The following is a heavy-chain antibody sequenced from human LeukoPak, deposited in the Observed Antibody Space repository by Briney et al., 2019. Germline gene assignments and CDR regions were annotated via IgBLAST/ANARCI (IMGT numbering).Heavy chain of an antibody. Sequence: SQTLSLTCTVSGGSISSGDYYWSWIRQPPGKGLEWIGYIYYSGSTYYNPSLKSRVTIPVDTSKNQFSLKLSSVTAADTAVYYCARDGPPYCGGDCYSRYFQHWGQGTLVTVSS. CDR3: ARDGPPYCGGDCYSRYFQH. CDR1: GGSISSGDYY. V-gene: IGHV4-30-4*08. CDR2: IYYSGST. J-gene: IGHJ1*01. D-gene: IGHD2-21*01.